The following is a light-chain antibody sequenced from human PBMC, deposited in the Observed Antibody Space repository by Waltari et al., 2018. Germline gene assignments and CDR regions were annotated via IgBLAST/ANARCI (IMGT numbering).Light chain of an antibody. CDR2: DVP. V-gene: IGLV2-23*02. Sequence: QSALTQPASVSGSPGQSITISCTATRRSVGEYIYVSWYQQHPGTAPKLMIYDVPKRPSGVSNRCAGSKSGNTASLTISGLQAEDEGDYYCCSYAGSSTFAFGGGTKLTVL. J-gene: IGLJ2*01. CDR1: RRSVGEYIY. CDR3: CSYAGSSTFA.